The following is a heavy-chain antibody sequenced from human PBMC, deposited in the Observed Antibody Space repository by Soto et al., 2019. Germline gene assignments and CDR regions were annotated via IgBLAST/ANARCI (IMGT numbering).Heavy chain of an antibody. CDR3: AKLGSGYYTGLYFEY. V-gene: IGHV3-7*03. CDR1: GFTFGDYW. Sequence: LRLSCAASGFTFGDYWMSWVRQAPGKGLEWVAHMKKDGSEKYYVDSVKGRFTVSRDNTKNSLYLQMNSLRAEDTAVYYCAKLGSGYYTGLYFEYWGQGXLVTVYS. J-gene: IGHJ4*02. D-gene: IGHD3-3*01. CDR2: MKKDGSEK.